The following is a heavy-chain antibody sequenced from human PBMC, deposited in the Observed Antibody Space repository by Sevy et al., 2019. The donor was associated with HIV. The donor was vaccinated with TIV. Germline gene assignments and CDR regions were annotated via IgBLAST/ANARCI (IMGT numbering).Heavy chain of an antibody. V-gene: IGHV3-7*03. CDR2: IKQDGSEK. CDR3: ARDIPPRVFGVVKTSVFDY. Sequence: GGSLRLSCAASGFTFSSYWMSWVRQAPGKGLEWVANIKQDGSEKYYVDSVKGRFTISRDNAKNSLYLQMNSLGAEDTAVYYCARDIPPRVFGVVKTSVFDYWGQGTLVTVSS. J-gene: IGHJ4*02. D-gene: IGHD3-3*01. CDR1: GFTFSSYW.